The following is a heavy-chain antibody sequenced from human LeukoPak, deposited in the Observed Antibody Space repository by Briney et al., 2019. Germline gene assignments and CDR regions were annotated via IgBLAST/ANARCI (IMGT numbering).Heavy chain of an antibody. D-gene: IGHD2-21*02. CDR2: IWYDGSNK. Sequence: GGSLRLSCAASGFTFSSHGMHWARQAPGKGLEWVAVIWYDGSNKYYADSVKGRFTISRDNSKNTLYLQMNSLRAEDTAVYYCAKDSCGGDCYSGYWGQGTLVTVSS. J-gene: IGHJ4*02. CDR1: GFTFSSHG. CDR3: AKDSCGGDCYSGY. V-gene: IGHV3-33*06.